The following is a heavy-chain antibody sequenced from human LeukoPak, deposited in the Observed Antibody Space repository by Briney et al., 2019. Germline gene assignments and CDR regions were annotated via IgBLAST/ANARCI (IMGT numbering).Heavy chain of an antibody. CDR1: GFSFSSYA. CDR3: AKLLYRYGESLMTDY. V-gene: IGHV3-23*01. J-gene: IGHJ4*02. Sequence: GLSLRLSCAASGFSFSSYAMTWVRQAPGKGLAWVSAISGSGGSTYYAASVKGRFTISRDNSKNTLYMQMNSLRGADTAAYSCAKLLYRYGESLMTDYWGQGTLVTVSS. CDR2: ISGSGGST. D-gene: IGHD4-17*01.